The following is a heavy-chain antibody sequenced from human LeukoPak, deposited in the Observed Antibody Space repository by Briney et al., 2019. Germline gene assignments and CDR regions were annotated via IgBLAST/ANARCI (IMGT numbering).Heavy chain of an antibody. CDR2: IYYSGST. J-gene: IGHJ5*02. CDR3: ARVALEVLPNWFDP. Sequence: PSQTLSLTCTVSGGSISSGDYYWSWIRQPPGKGLEWIGYIYYSGSTYYNPSLKSRVTISVDTSKNQFSLKLSSVTAADTAVYYCARVALEVLPNWFDPWGQGTLVTVSS. CDR1: GGSISSGDYY. D-gene: IGHD1-26*01. V-gene: IGHV4-30-4*01.